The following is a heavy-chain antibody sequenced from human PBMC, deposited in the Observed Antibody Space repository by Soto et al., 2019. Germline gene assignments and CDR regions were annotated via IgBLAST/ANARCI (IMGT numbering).Heavy chain of an antibody. CDR3: ASLPVAGTGGGYYYYYMDV. CDR2: ISSSSSYI. J-gene: IGHJ6*03. V-gene: IGHV3-21*01. D-gene: IGHD6-19*01. Sequence: EVQLVESGGGLVKPGGSLRLSCAASGFTFSSYSMNWVRQAPGKGLEWVSSISSSSSYIYYADSVKGRFTISRDNAKNSLYLQMNSLRAEDTAVYYCASLPVAGTGGGYYYYYMDVWGKGTTVTVSS. CDR1: GFTFSSYS.